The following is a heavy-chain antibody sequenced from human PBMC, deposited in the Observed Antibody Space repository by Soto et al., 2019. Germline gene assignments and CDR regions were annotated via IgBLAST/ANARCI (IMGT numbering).Heavy chain of an antibody. J-gene: IGHJ6*02. CDR2: ISAYNGST. CDR1: GYTFTSYG. CDR3: ARDGVIEGNSWQIRHDYYYYYGMDV. Sequence: ASVKVSCKASGYTFTSYGISWVRQAPGQGLEWMGWISAYNGSTNYAQKLQGRVTMTTDTSTSTAYMELRSLRSDDTAVYYCARDGVIEGNSWQIRHDYYYYYGMDVWGQGTTVTVSS. D-gene: IGHD6-13*01. V-gene: IGHV1-18*04.